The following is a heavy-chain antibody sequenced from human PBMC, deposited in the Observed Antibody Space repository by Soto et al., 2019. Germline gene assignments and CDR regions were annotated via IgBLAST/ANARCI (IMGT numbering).Heavy chain of an antibody. CDR2: IWYDGSNK. V-gene: IGHV3-33*03. J-gene: IGHJ3*02. CDR3: ARAQYTGSYFDACDI. D-gene: IGHD1-26*01. Sequence: QVHLVESGGGVVQPGRSLRLSCAASGFTFSSYGMHWVRQAPGKGLDWVAVIWYDGSNKYYADPVKGRFTISRDNSKITVYLQMNSLRVEDTAVYYCARAQYTGSYFDACDIWGQGTMVTVSS. CDR1: GFTFSSYG.